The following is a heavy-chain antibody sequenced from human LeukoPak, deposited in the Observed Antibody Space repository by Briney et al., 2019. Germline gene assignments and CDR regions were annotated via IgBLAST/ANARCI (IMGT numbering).Heavy chain of an antibody. J-gene: IGHJ6*03. CDR1: GGSFSGYY. V-gene: IGHV4-34*01. D-gene: IGHD3-22*01. Sequence: SSETLSLTCAVYGGSFSGYYWSWIRQPPGKGLEWIGEINHSGSTNYNPSLKSRVTISVDTSKNQFSLKLSSVTAADTAVYYCARHGNYDGYYYYYYMDVWGKGTTVTISS. CDR3: ARHGNYDGYYYYYYMDV. CDR2: INHSGST.